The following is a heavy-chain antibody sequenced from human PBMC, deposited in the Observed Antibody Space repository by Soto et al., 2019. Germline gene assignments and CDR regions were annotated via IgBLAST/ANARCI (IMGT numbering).Heavy chain of an antibody. CDR2: VTGTGFSA. J-gene: IGHJ3*02. CDR3: AKGSTLRYYYDTRGSYPAAFDI. V-gene: IGHV3-23*01. Sequence: EVQLLESGGGLVQPGGSLRLSCAASGFTFNMYVMSWVRQAPGKGLEWVSTVTGTGFSADYADSVKGRFILSRDNSEDTVYLQMNSLRAEDTAIYYCAKGSTLRYYYDTRGSYPAAFDIWGRGTMVTVSS. CDR1: GFTFNMYV. D-gene: IGHD3-22*01.